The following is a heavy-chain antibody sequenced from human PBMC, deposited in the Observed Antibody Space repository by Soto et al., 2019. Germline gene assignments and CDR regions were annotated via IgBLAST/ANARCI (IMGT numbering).Heavy chain of an antibody. D-gene: IGHD2-2*01. J-gene: IGHJ4*02. CDR3: ARVGLGVYCSSNSCEHFDY. V-gene: IGHV1-69*01. CDR2: IIPIFGTA. Sequence: QVQLVQSGAEVKKPGSSVKVSCKASGGTFSSYAISWVRQAPGQGHEWMGGIIPIFGTANYAQKFQGRVTSTADESTRTAYTGLSSLRSEDTAVYYCARVGLGVYCSSNSCEHFDYWGQGTLVTVSS. CDR1: GGTFSSYA.